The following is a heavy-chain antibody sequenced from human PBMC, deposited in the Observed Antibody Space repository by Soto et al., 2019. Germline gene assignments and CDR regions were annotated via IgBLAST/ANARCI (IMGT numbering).Heavy chain of an antibody. CDR2: IYYSGRT. CDR1: GGSISSSSYY. V-gene: IGHV4-39*01. D-gene: IGHD6-19*01. Sequence: QLQLQESGPGLVKPSETLSLTCTVSGGSISSSSYYWGWIRQPPGKGLEWMGSIYYSGRTYYNPSLKSRVTISVDTSRTQCSLKLSSVTGADPAVYSCARRSSGWYHDYWGQGTLVTVSS. J-gene: IGHJ4*02. CDR3: ARRSSGWYHDY.